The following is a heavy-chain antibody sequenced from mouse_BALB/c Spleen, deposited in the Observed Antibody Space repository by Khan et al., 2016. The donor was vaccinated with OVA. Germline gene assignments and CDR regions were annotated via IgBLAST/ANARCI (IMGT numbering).Heavy chain of an antibody. CDR3: ATSYFFGYYFDY. D-gene: IGHD1-1*01. Sequence: EVELVESGGGLVQSGGSRKLSCAASGFTFTSYGMHWIRQAPEKGLEWVAYISSDSNTIYYADTVKGRFTISRDNPKNTLFLQMTSLRFGDTAMDFCATSYFFGYYFDYWGQGTTLTVSS. J-gene: IGHJ2*01. CDR1: GFTFTSYG. CDR2: ISSDSNTI. V-gene: IGHV5-17*02.